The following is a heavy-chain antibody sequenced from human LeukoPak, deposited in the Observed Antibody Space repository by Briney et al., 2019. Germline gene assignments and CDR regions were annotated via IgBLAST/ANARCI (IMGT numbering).Heavy chain of an antibody. CDR1: GFTFSSFG. CDR2: IWYDGNNK. CDR3: VREIQVAVYGGHYYYGLDV. D-gene: IGHD4/OR15-4a*01. J-gene: IGHJ6*02. V-gene: IGHV3-33*01. Sequence: PGRSLRLSCAASGFTFSSFGMHWVRQAPGKGLEWVAVIWYDGNNKYYADSVKGRFTISRENAKNSLYLQMNSLRAGDTAVYYCVREIQVAVYGGHYYYGLDVWGQGTTVTVSS.